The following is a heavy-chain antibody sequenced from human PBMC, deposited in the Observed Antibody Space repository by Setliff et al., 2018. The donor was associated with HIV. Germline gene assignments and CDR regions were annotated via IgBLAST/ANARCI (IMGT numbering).Heavy chain of an antibody. V-gene: IGHV1-18*01. CDR1: GYGFTSYG. J-gene: IGHJ3*02. CDR2: ITTYNGGT. CDR3: TRGGYSGAFLDAFDI. Sequence: ASVKVSCKASGYGFTSYGLSWVRQAPGQGLEWMGSITTYNGGTNYAQKFQGRVTMTTDTSTSTAYMELRSLRSDDTAVYYCTRGGYSGAFLDAFDIWGQGTMVTVSS. D-gene: IGHD1-26*01.